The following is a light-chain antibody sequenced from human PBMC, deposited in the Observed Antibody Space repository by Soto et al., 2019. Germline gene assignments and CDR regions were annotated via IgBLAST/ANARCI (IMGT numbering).Light chain of an antibody. CDR1: QSVSSSY. CDR2: CAS. Sequence: EIGLTQSPGTLSLSPGERATLSCRASQSVSSSYLAWYQQKPGQAPRLRIYCASSRATGIPDRFTGRGSGTDFTLTISRLEPEDFAVYYCQQYGNSPPYTFGQGTKLEIQ. CDR3: QQYGNSPPYT. V-gene: IGKV3-20*01. J-gene: IGKJ2*01.